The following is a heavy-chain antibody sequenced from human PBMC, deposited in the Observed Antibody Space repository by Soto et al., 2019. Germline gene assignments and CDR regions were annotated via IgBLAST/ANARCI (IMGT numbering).Heavy chain of an antibody. V-gene: IGHV1-69*05. CDR2: IIPIFGTA. Sequence: SVKVSCKASGGTFSSYAISWVRQAPGQGLEWMGGIIPIFGTANYAQKLQGRVTMTTDTSTSTAYMELRSLRSDDTAVYYCARPRITMVRGVASNYYGMDVWGQGTTVTVSS. CDR1: GGTFSSYA. D-gene: IGHD3-10*01. CDR3: ARPRITMVRGVASNYYGMDV. J-gene: IGHJ6*02.